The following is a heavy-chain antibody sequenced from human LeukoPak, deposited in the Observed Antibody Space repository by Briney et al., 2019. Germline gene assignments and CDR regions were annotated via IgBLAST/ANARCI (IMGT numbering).Heavy chain of an antibody. CDR3: AKAYSSSWYVAFDY. Sequence: PGGSLRLSCAASGFTFSSYSMNWVRQAPGKGLEWVSYISSSSSTIYYADSVKGRFTISRDNSKNTLFLQMNSLRAEDTAVYYCAKAYSSSWYVAFDYWGQGTLVTVSS. CDR1: GFTFSSYS. CDR2: ISSSSSTI. V-gene: IGHV3-48*01. D-gene: IGHD6-13*01. J-gene: IGHJ4*02.